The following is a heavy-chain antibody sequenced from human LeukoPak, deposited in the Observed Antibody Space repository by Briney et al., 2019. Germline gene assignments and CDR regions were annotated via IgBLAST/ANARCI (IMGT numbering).Heavy chain of an antibody. J-gene: IGHJ4*02. CDR1: GYTFTSYG. CDR2: ISAYNGNT. Sequence: GASVKVSCKASGYTFTSYGISWVRQAPGQGLEWMGWISAYNGNTNYAQKLQGRVTMTTDTSTSTAYMELSSLRSEDTAVYYCARGTTYQLPEPFDYWGQGTLVTVSS. CDR3: ARGTTYQLPEPFDY. V-gene: IGHV1-18*01. D-gene: IGHD2-2*01.